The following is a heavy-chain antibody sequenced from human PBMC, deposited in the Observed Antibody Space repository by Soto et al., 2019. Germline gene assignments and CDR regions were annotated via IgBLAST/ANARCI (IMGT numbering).Heavy chain of an antibody. V-gene: IGHV1-69*13. CDR3: ARHMPSEYCSSTSCYAEDHYYGMDV. CDR2: IIPIFGTA. CDR1: GGTFSSYA. D-gene: IGHD2-2*01. Sequence: SVKVSCKACGGTFSSYAISWVRQAPGQGLEWMGGIIPIFGTANYAQKFQGRVTITADESTSTAYMELSSLRSEDTAVYYCARHMPSEYCSSTSCYAEDHYYGMDVWGQGTTVTVSS. J-gene: IGHJ6*02.